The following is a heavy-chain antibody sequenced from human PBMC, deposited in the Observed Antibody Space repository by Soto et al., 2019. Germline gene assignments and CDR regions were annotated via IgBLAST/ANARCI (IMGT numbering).Heavy chain of an antibody. D-gene: IGHD1-20*01. V-gene: IGHV3-23*01. Sequence: PGGSLRLSCAVSGFSFGTYTVNWVRQAPGMGLEWVSAISGSGGSTYYADSVKGRFTISRDNSKNTLYLQMNSLRAEDTAVYYCAKGRYHPARYYGMDVWGQGTTVTVSS. J-gene: IGHJ6*02. CDR3: AKGRYHPARYYGMDV. CDR1: GFSFGTYT. CDR2: ISGSGGST.